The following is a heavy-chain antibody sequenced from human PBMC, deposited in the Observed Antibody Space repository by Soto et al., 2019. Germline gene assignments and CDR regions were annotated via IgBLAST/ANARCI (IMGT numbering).Heavy chain of an antibody. CDR2: LIPAVGQA. CDR3: AGGAVHTPTWMGA. V-gene: IGHV1-69*08. CDR1: GGAFSGYT. D-gene: IGHD1-1*01. J-gene: IGHJ5*02. Sequence: QVQLVQSGAEVKKPGSSMKVSCKASGGAFSGYTFNWVRQAPGQGLEWMGRLIPAVGQANNAQKFQGRLTSTADESASTVYMDLTSLTSEDTPVYFCAGGAVHTPTWMGAWGQGTLVTVSS.